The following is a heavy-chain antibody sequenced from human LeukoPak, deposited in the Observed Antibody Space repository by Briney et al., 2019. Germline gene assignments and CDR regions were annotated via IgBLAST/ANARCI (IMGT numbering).Heavy chain of an antibody. J-gene: IGHJ6*03. D-gene: IGHD3-10*01. V-gene: IGHV1-69*04. Sequence: SVKVSCKASGGTFSSYAISWVRQAPGQGLEWVGRIIPILGIANYAQKFQGRVTITADKSTSTAYMELSSLRSEDTAVYYCARVLGESPGGKLWFGDAVPRKSHFYYYIDVWGKGTTVTVSS. CDR2: IIPILGIA. CDR3: ARVLGESPGGKLWFGDAVPRKSHFYYYIDV. CDR1: GGTFSSYA.